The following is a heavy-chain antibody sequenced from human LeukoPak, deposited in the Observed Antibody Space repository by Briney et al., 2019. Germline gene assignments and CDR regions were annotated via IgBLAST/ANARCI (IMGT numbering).Heavy chain of an antibody. CDR1: GGTFSSYT. Sequence: SVKVSCKASGGTFSSYTINWVRQAPGQGLEWMGGIIPVFGTANYVQKFQGRVTITADESTSTAYMELSSLGSEDTAVYYCVRSSSLVRGVIILTSNHHGIHWGQGTLVTVTS. V-gene: IGHV1-69*13. D-gene: IGHD3-10*01. J-gene: IGHJ4*02. CDR3: VRSSSLVRGVIILTSNHHGIH. CDR2: IIPVFGTA.